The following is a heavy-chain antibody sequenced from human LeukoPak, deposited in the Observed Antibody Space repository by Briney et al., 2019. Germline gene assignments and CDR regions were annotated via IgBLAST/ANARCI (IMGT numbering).Heavy chain of an antibody. CDR1: GGSISSGGYY. D-gene: IGHD3-22*01. V-gene: IGHV4-31*03. J-gene: IGHJ4*02. CDR3: ARSKNPYYDGSGHLDY. Sequence: SQTLSLTCTVSGGSISSGGYYWSWIRQHPGKGLEWTGYIYYSGSTYYNPSLKSRVTISVDTSKNQFSLKLSSVTAADTAVYYCARSKNPYYDGSGHLDYWGQGTLVTVSS. CDR2: IYYSGST.